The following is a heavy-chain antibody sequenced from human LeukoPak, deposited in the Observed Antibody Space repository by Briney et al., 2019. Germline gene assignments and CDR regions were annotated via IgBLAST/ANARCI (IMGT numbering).Heavy chain of an antibody. Sequence: PGGSLRLSCAASGFIFSDYYMTWIRQAPGKGLEWISYISDTSAYTNYADSVKGRFTISRDNAKNSLYLQVNSLRAEDTGVYYCARDMSFMAGDYWGQGTLVTVSS. J-gene: IGHJ4*02. D-gene: IGHD3-10*01. CDR1: GFIFSDYY. CDR2: ISDTSAYT. CDR3: ARDMSFMAGDY. V-gene: IGHV3-11*06.